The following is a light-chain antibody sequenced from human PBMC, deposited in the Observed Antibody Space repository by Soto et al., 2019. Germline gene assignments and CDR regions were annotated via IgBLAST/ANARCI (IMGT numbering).Light chain of an antibody. J-gene: IGLJ1*01. CDR2: EVT. Sequence: VSVSPSLSIATSYTRTSSDFGAYNFVSWYQHHPGRAPKLIIYEVTIRPSGVSNRFSGSKSGNTASLTISGLQVEDEADYYCCAHAGGNIVYVFGTGTKVPV. V-gene: IGLV2-23*02. CDR1: SSDFGAYNF. CDR3: CAHAGGNIVYV.